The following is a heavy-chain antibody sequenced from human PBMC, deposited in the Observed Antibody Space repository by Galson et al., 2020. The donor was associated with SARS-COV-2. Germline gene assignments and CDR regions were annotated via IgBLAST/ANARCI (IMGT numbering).Heavy chain of an antibody. CDR1: GYTLTELS. D-gene: IGHD6-19*01. J-gene: IGHJ6*02. CDR2: FDPEDGET. CDR3: ATGVAVAGTPRNYYYYYCMDV. V-gene: IGHV1-24*01. Sequence: ASVKVSCKVSGYTLTELSMHWVRQAPGKGLEWMGGFDPEDGETIYAQKFQGRVTMTEDTSTDTAYMELSSLRSEDTAVYYCATGVAVAGTPRNYYYYYCMDVWGQGTTVTVSS.